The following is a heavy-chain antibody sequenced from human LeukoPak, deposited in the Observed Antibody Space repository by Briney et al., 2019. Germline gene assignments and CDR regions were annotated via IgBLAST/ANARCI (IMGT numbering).Heavy chain of an antibody. CDR3: ARGRYSSSWYYFDY. CDR1: GGSFSGYY. V-gene: IGHV4-34*01. Sequence: SETLSLTCAVYGGSFSGYYWSWIRQPPGKGLEWIGEINHSGSTNYNPSLKSRVTISVDTSKNQFSLKPSSVTAADTAVYYCARGRYSSSWYYFDYWGQGTLVTVSS. CDR2: INHSGST. J-gene: IGHJ4*02. D-gene: IGHD6-13*01.